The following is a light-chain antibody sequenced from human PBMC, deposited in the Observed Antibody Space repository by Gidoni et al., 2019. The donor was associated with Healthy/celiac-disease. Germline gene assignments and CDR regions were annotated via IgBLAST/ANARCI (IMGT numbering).Light chain of an antibody. J-gene: IGKJ4*01. CDR2: GAS. V-gene: IGKV3-15*01. Sequence: EIVMTQSPATLSVSPGERATLSCRASQSVSSNLAWYQQKPGQAPRLLLYGASTRATGIPARFSGSGSGTEFTLTISSLQSEDFAVYYCQQYNNWPLFGGXTKVEIK. CDR3: QQYNNWPL. CDR1: QSVSSN.